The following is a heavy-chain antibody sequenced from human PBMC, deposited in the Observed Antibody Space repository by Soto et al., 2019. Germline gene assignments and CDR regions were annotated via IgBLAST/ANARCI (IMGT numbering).Heavy chain of an antibody. CDR2: IYYSGPT. CDR1: GGSVSRDSNF. D-gene: IGHD4-4*01. Sequence: SETLSLTCTVSGGSVSRDSNFWSWIRQPPGKGLEWIGYIYYSGPTRYNPSLESRVTISIDSSKNQVSLNPTSVAAADTAVYYCARGYSHYAHWGRGTLVTVSS. J-gene: IGHJ4*02. CDR3: ARGYSHYAH. V-gene: IGHV4-61*01.